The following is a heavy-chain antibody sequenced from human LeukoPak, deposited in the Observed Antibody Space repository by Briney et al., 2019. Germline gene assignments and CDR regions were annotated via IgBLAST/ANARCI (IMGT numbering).Heavy chain of an antibody. CDR1: GFTFSSYA. CDR3: AKNLVGATRGWFDP. D-gene: IGHD1-26*01. J-gene: IGHJ5*02. CDR2: ISGSGGST. Sequence: PGGSLRRSCAASGFTFSSYAMSWVRQAPGKGLEWVSAISGSGGSTYYADSVKGRFTISRDNSKNTLYLQMNSLRAEDTAVYYCAKNLVGATRGWFDPWGQGTLVTVSS. V-gene: IGHV3-23*01.